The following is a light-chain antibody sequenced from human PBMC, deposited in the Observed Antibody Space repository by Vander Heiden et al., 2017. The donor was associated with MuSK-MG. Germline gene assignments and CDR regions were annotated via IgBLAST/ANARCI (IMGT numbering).Light chain of an antibody. J-gene: IGKJ5*01. Sequence: DIQMTQSPSPLSASVGDRVTITCRASQSISSYLNWYQQKPGKAPKLLIYAASSLQSGVPSRFSGSGSGTDFTLTISRLQPEDFATYYCQQSDSTPITFGQGTQLEIK. CDR2: AAS. CDR3: QQSDSTPIT. CDR1: QSISSY. V-gene: IGKV1-39*01.